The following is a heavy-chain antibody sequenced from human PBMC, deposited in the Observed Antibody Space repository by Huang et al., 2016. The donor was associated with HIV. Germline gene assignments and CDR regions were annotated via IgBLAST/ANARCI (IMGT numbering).Heavy chain of an antibody. CDR3: ARDLLVLESDAFDI. D-gene: IGHD3-3*01. J-gene: IGHJ3*02. V-gene: IGHV4-59*11. Sequence: QVQLQESGPGLVKPSETLSLTCTVSGGSMSSHYWRWLRQPPGKGPEWIGSVDYTGSTNNNPSLKSRVTISVDTSKNQFSLKMTSVTTADTAVYYCARDLLVLESDAFDIWGPGTMVTVSS. CDR1: GGSMSSHY. CDR2: VDYTGST.